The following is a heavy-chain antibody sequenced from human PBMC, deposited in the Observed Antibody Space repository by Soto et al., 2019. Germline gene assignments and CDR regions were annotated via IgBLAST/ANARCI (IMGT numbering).Heavy chain of an antibody. V-gene: IGHV1-18*01. CDR2: ISAYNGNT. J-gene: IGHJ5*02. D-gene: IGHD1-1*01. CDR1: GYTFTRSG. CDR3: ARRDFSGWFDP. Sequence: GASVKVSCKASGYTFTRSGISWVRQAPGQGLEWMGWISAYNGNTNYAQKLQGRVTMTTDTSTSTAYMELRSLRSDDTAVYYCARRDFSGWFDPWGQGTLVTVSS.